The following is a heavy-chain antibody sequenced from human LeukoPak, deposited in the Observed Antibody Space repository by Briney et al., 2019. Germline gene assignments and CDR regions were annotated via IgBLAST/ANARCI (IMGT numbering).Heavy chain of an antibody. J-gene: IGHJ6*04. CDR1: GFTFSSYS. Sequence: GGSLRLSCAASGFTFSSYSMNWVRQAPGKGLEWVSSISSSSSYTYYADSVKGRSTISRDNAKNSLYLQMNSLRAEDTAVYYCARDHVWGKGTTVTISS. V-gene: IGHV3-21*01. CDR2: ISSSSSYT. CDR3: ARDHV.